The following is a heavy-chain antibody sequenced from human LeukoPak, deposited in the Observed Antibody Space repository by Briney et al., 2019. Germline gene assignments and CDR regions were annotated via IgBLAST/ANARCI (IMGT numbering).Heavy chain of an antibody. V-gene: IGHV4-39*01. Sequence: SETLSLTCAVSGGSISGSSYFWGWIRQPPGKGLEWIVSIYYSGNTYYNPSLKSRVTISVDTSKNQFSLKLSSVTAADTAVYYCARLGLLYYYYGMDVWGQGTTVTVSS. J-gene: IGHJ6*02. CDR2: IYYSGNT. CDR3: ARLGLLYYYYGMDV. CDR1: GGSISGSSYF.